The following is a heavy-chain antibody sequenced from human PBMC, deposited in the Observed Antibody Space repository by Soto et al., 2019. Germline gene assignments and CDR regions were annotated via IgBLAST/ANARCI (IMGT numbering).Heavy chain of an antibody. CDR3: TTGVVTEFDY. Sequence: EVQLVESGGGLVKPGGSLRLSCAASGFTFSNAWMSWFRQAPGKVLEWACRIKSKTDGGTTDYAAPVKGRFTISRDDSKNTLYLQMNSLKTEDTAVYYCTTGVVTEFDYWGQGTLVTVSS. V-gene: IGHV3-15*01. CDR2: IKSKTDGGTT. J-gene: IGHJ4*02. D-gene: IGHD2-15*01. CDR1: GFTFSNAW.